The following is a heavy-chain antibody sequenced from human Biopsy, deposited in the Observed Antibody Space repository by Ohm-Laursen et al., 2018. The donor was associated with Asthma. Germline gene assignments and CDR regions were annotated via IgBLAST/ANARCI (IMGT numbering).Heavy chain of an antibody. CDR3: AKAIHGGPVDAFDI. CDR1: GFPFSSYA. J-gene: IGHJ3*02. D-gene: IGHD4-23*01. V-gene: IGHV3-23*01. Sequence: SLRLSCTASGFPFSSYAMSWVRQAPGKGRAWVSAISWSGGSTYYADSVKGRFTISRDNSKNTLYLQMNSLRAEDTAVYYCAKAIHGGPVDAFDIWGQGTMVTVSS. CDR2: ISWSGGST.